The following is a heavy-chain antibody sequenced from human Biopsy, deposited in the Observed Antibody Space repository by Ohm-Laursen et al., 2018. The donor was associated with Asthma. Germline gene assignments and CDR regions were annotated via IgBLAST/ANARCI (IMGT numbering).Heavy chain of an antibody. V-gene: IGHV1-2*06. Sequence: SVKVSCKAFGYTFIGCHIHWMRQAPGQGLEWMGRINPNSGGTNYAQKFQGSATMTRDTSISTAYMEVSRLRSDDTAVYYCARGQKSAGDRWFDPWGQGTLVIVSS. J-gene: IGHJ5*02. D-gene: IGHD6-13*01. CDR3: ARGQKSAGDRWFDP. CDR2: INPNSGGT. CDR1: GYTFIGCH.